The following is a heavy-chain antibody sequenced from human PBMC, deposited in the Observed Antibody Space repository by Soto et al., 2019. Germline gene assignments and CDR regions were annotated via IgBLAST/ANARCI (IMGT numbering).Heavy chain of an antibody. V-gene: IGHV1-18*01. CDR1: GYTFTSYG. D-gene: IGHD3-22*01. CDR2: VSAYDGDT. Sequence: QAQLVQSGAEVKKPGASVKVSCKASGYTFTSYGISWVRQAPGQGLEWMGWVSAYDGDTNYAQKLQGRVTMTTDTSPTTAYMELRSPRPDDTAVYYCAGDYHYLSNGYYSDVSDIWGQGTMVTVSS. CDR3: AGDYHYLSNGYYSDVSDI. J-gene: IGHJ3*02.